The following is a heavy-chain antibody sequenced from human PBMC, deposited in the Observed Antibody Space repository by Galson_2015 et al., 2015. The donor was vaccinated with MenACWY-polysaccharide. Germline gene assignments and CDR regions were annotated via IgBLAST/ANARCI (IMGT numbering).Heavy chain of an antibody. D-gene: IGHD1-1*01. CDR1: GFTFRSHD. J-gene: IGHJ4*02. V-gene: IGHV3-48*03. CDR2: IDTSGTST. CDR3: ARDTPGIEDFDY. Sequence: SLRLSCAVSGFTFRSHDMNWARQAPGKGLEWVSYIDTSGTSTKYADSVKGRFTMSGDNAKNSLYLQMNSLRLEDTAVYYCARDTPGIEDFDYWGQGILVTVSS.